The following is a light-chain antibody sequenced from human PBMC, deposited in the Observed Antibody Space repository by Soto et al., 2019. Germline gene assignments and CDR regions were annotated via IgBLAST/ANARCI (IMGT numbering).Light chain of an antibody. Sequence: QSVLTQPPSASGSPGQSVAISCTGTSSDVGGYNYVSWYQQHPGKAPKLMIYEVNKRPSGVPDRFSGSKSGNTASRTVSGLQAEDEADYYCSSYAGSSNVFGTRTKLTVL. J-gene: IGLJ1*01. CDR1: SSDVGGYNY. CDR3: SSYAGSSNV. CDR2: EVN. V-gene: IGLV2-8*01.